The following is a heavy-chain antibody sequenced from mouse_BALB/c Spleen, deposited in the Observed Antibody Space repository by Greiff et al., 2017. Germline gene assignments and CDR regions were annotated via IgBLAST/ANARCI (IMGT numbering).Heavy chain of an antibody. V-gene: IGHV5-12-1*01. J-gene: IGHJ2*01. D-gene: IGHD1-1*01. Sequence: DVMLVESGGGLVKPGGSLKLSCAASGFAFSSYDMSWVRQTPEKRLEWVAYISSGGGSTYYPDTVKGRFTISRDNAKNTLYLQMSSLKSEDTAMYYCARHYGRYYFDYWGQGTTLTVSS. CDR2: ISSGGGST. CDR3: ARHYGRYYFDY. CDR1: GFAFSSYD.